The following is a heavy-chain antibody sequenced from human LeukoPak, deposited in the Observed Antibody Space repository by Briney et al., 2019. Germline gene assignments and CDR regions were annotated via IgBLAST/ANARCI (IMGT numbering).Heavy chain of an antibody. J-gene: IGHJ4*02. CDR3: ARVPIAGNPGE. D-gene: IGHD1-1*01. CDR2: INPNSGGT. V-gene: IGHV1-2*02. Sequence: ASVEVSCKASGYTFTGCYMHWVRQAPGQGLEWMGWINPNSGGTNYAQKFQGRVTMTRDTSISTAYMELSRLRSDDTAVYYCARVPIAGNPGEWGQGTLVTVSS. CDR1: GYTFTGCY.